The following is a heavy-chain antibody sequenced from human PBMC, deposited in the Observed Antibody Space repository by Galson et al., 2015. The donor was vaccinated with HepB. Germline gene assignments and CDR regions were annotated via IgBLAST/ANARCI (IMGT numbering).Heavy chain of an antibody. CDR1: GYTFTSYA. Sequence: SVKVSCKVSGYTFTSYAIGWVRQAPGQGLEWMGWISVYSGNTDYAQKLRDRVTMIADTFTGTAYMELRSLRSDDTAVYYCARGGEYDLLTGYLYFDFWGHGSLVTVSS. D-gene: IGHD3-9*01. CDR3: ARGGEYDLLTGYLYFDF. V-gene: IGHV1-18*04. CDR2: ISVYSGNT. J-gene: IGHJ4*01.